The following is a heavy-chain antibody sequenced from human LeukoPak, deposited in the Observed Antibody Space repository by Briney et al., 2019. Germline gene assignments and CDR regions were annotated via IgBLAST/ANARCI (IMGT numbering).Heavy chain of an antibody. J-gene: IGHJ4*02. CDR2: IYPGDSDT. CDR3: ARLEEVRGVIINIKPYFDY. CDR1: GYSFTSYW. V-gene: IGHV5-51*07. Sequence: LGESLKISCKGSGYSFTSYWIGWVHQMPGKGLEWMGIIYPGDSDTRYSPSFQGQVTISADKSISTAYLQWSSLKASDTAMYYCARLEEVRGVIINIKPYFDYWGQGTLVTVSS. D-gene: IGHD3-10*01.